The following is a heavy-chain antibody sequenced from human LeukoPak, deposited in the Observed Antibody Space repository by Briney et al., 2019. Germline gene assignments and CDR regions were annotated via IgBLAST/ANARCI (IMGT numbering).Heavy chain of an antibody. CDR1: GITLSNYG. CDR2: ISDSGGST. Sequence: GGSLRLSCAVSGITLSNYGMSWVRQAPGKGLEWVAGISDSGGSTNYADSVKGRYTISRDNPKNTLYLQMNSLRAEDTAVYFCAKRGVVIRVILVGFHKQAYYFDSWGQGALVTVSS. CDR3: AKRGVVIRVILVGFHKQAYYFDS. J-gene: IGHJ4*02. V-gene: IGHV3-23*01. D-gene: IGHD3-22*01.